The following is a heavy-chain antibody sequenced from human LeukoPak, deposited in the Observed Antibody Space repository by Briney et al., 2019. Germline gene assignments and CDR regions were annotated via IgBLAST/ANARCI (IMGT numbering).Heavy chain of an antibody. CDR2: INPNSGGT. Sequence: GASVKVSCKASGYTFTGYYMHWVRQAPGQGLEWMGWINPNSGGTNYAQKFQGRVTMTRDTSISTAYMELSRLRSDDTAVYYCARATRSIAAAGTGNNWFDPWGQGTLVTVSS. CDR3: ARATRSIAAAGTGNNWFDP. CDR1: GYTFTGYY. V-gene: IGHV1-2*02. D-gene: IGHD6-13*01. J-gene: IGHJ5*02.